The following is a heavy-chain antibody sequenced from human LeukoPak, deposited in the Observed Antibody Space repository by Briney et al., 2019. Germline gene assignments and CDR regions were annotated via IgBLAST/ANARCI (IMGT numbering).Heavy chain of an antibody. V-gene: IGHV3-21*01. J-gene: IGHJ4*02. Sequence: GGSLGLSCAASGFTFSSYSMNWVRQAPGKGLEWVSSISTSSSYIYYADSVKGRFTISRDNARNSLYLQINSLRAEDTAVYYCARVVMATWRAFDYWGQGTLVTVSS. CDR2: ISTSSSYI. D-gene: IGHD5-24*01. CDR3: ARVVMATWRAFDY. CDR1: GFTFSSYS.